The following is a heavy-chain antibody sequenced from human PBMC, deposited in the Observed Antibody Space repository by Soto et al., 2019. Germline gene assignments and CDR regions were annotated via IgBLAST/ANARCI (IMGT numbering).Heavy chain of an antibody. V-gene: IGHV3-21*01. CDR3: ARDHRDRGYSYGPYYYYYGMDV. Sequence: PGGSLRLCCAASGFTFSSYSMNWVRQGPGKGLEWVSSISSSSSYIYYADSVKGRFTISRDNAKNSLYLQMNSLRAEDTAVYYCARDHRDRGYSYGPYYYYYGMDVWGQGTTVTVSS. D-gene: IGHD5-18*01. J-gene: IGHJ6*02. CDR1: GFTFSSYS. CDR2: ISSSSSYI.